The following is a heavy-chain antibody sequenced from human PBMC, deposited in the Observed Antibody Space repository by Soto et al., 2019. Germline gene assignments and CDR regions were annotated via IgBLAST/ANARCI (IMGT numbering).Heavy chain of an antibody. Sequence: PXGSRRRPCEPSRFTFRGFAMSGVRKAPGKGLEWVSAISGNGGSTYSADSVKGRFTISRDNSKNTLFLQMNSLRAEDTAIYYCAKENLGAPYFDSWGRGTLVTVSS. CDR2: ISGNGGST. J-gene: IGHJ4*02. D-gene: IGHD1-26*01. CDR3: AKENLGAPYFDS. V-gene: IGHV3-23*01. CDR1: RFTFRGFA.